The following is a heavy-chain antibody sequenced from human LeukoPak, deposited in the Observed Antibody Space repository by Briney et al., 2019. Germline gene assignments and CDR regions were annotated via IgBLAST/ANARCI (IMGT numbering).Heavy chain of an antibody. J-gene: IGHJ4*02. CDR3: ARALAMPYYFDY. Sequence: GGSLRLSCAASGFTFSSYEMHWVRQAPGKGLEWVANIKQDGSEKYYVDSVKGRFTISRDNAKNSLYLQMNSLRAEDTAVYYCARALAMPYYFDYWGQGTLVTVSS. D-gene: IGHD2-2*01. CDR1: GFTFSSYE. V-gene: IGHV3-7*01. CDR2: IKQDGSEK.